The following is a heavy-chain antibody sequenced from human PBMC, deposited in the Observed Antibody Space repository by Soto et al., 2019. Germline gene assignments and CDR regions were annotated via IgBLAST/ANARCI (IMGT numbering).Heavy chain of an antibody. Sequence: QVQLQESGPGLVKPSQTLSLTCTVSGGSISSGGYYWSWIRQHPGKGLECIGYIYYSGSTYYNPSLKSRVTMSVDTSKNQFSLKLSSVTAADTDGYYCARVYCSGGSCYEFDYWGQGTLVTVSS. D-gene: IGHD2-15*01. CDR2: IYYSGST. V-gene: IGHV4-31*03. CDR3: ARVYCSGGSCYEFDY. J-gene: IGHJ4*02. CDR1: GGSISSGGYY.